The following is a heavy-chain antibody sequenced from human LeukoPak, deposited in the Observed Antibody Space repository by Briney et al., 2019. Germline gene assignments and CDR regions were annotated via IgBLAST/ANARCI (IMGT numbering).Heavy chain of an antibody. CDR1: GGSISSGGYS. J-gene: IGHJ5*02. V-gene: IGHV4-30-2*01. CDR3: AREQYDFWSGYFPSWLDP. CDR2: IYHSGST. D-gene: IGHD3-3*01. Sequence: PSQTLSLTCAVSGGSISSGGYSWSWIRQPPGKGLEWIGYIYHSGSTYYNPSLKSRVTISVDRSKNQFSLKLSSVTAADTAVYYCAREQYDFWSGYFPSWLDPWGQGTLVTVSS.